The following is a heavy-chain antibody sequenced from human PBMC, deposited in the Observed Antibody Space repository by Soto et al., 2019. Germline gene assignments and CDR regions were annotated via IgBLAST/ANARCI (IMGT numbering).Heavy chain of an antibody. Sequence: RSLTCAVYGGSFSGYYWSWIRQPPGKGLEWIGEINHSGSTNYNPSLKSRVTISVDTSKNQFSLKLSSVTAADTAVYYCARGRRDIVVVPAAGGWFDPLGQGTLVTVCS. CDR1: GGSFSGYY. J-gene: IGHJ5*02. D-gene: IGHD2-2*01. CDR3: ARGRRDIVVVPAAGGWFDP. CDR2: INHSGST. V-gene: IGHV4-34*01.